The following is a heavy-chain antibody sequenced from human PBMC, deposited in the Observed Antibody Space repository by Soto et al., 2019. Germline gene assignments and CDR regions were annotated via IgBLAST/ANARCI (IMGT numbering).Heavy chain of an antibody. V-gene: IGHV3-48*01. CDR3: ARDRIFDTAMAYFDS. D-gene: IGHD5-18*01. Sequence: VGSLRLSCAASGFTFSSYSMNWVRQAPGKGLEWVSYISSSSSTIYYADSVKGRFTISRDNAKNSLYLQMNSLRAEDTAVYYCARDRIFDTAMAYFDSWGQGTLVTVSS. J-gene: IGHJ4*02. CDR2: ISSSSSTI. CDR1: GFTFSSYS.